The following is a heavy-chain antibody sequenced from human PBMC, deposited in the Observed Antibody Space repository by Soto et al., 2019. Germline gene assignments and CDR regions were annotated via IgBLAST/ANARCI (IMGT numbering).Heavy chain of an antibody. CDR3: ARSGSPRNPYYYYGMDV. D-gene: IGHD1-26*01. Sequence: QVQLVQSGAEVKKPGASVKVSCKASGYTFTSYYMHWVRQAPGQGLEWMGIINPSGGSTSYAQKFQGRVTMTRDTSTSTVYMELSSLRSEDTAVYYCARSGSPRNPYYYYGMDVWGQGTTVTVSS. J-gene: IGHJ6*02. V-gene: IGHV1-46*01. CDR1: GYTFTSYY. CDR2: INPSGGST.